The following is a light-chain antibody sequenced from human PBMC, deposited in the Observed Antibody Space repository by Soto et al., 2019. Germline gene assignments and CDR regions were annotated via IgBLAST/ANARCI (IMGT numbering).Light chain of an antibody. CDR2: DTY. CDR3: QQRSIWPPLT. J-gene: IGKJ4*01. Sequence: DIVLTQSPATLSLSPGERATLSCRASQTVFRYLAWYQQKPGQAPRLLIYDTYNRAPGIPARFSGSGSGTDFTITTSSLEPDDFAVYYCQQRSIWPPLTFGGGTKVEIK. CDR1: QTVFRY. V-gene: IGKV3-11*01.